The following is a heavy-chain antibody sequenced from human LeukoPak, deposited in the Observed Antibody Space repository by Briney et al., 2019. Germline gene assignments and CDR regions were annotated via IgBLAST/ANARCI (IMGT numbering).Heavy chain of an antibody. CDR2: IYTSGST. Sequence: SETLSLTCTVSSGSISSYYWSWIRQPAGKGLEWIGRIYTSGSTNYNPSLKSRVTMSVDTSKNQFSLKLSSVTAADTAVYYCAVGDSSSWALDYWGQGTLVTVSS. CDR3: AVGDSSSWALDY. D-gene: IGHD6-13*01. CDR1: SGSISSYY. J-gene: IGHJ4*02. V-gene: IGHV4-4*07.